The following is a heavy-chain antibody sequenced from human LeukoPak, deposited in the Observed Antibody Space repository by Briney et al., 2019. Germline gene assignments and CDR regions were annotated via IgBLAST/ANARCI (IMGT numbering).Heavy chain of an antibody. D-gene: IGHD3-3*01. CDR2: IKQDGSEK. Sequence: GGSLRLSCAASGFSFSRYWMSWVRQAPGKGLEWVANIKQDGSEKYYVDSVKGRFTISRDNAKNSLYLQMNSLKAEDTAVYYCARVEKGGYEFYSGYYKGYYHMDVWGKGTTVTISS. V-gene: IGHV3-7*01. CDR1: GFSFSRYW. CDR3: ARVEKGGYEFYSGYYKGYYHMDV. J-gene: IGHJ6*03.